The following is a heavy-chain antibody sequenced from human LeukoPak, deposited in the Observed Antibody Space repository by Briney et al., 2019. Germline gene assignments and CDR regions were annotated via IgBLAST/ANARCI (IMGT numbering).Heavy chain of an antibody. CDR1: GGSFSGYY. CDR3: AGRAFGVVINWFDP. CDR2: INHSGST. J-gene: IGHJ5*02. V-gene: IGHV4-34*01. Sequence: SETLSLTCAVYGGSFSGYYWSWIRQPPGKGLEWIGEINHSGSTNYNPSLKSRVTISVGTSKNQFSLKLSSVTAADTAVYYCAGRAFGVVINWFDPWGQGTLVTVSS. D-gene: IGHD3-3*01.